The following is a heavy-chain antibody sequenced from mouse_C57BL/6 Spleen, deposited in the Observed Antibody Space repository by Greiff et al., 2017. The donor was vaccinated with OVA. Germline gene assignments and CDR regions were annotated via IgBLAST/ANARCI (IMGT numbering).Heavy chain of an antibody. CDR1: GYTFTDYY. V-gene: IGHV1-19*01. J-gene: IGHJ1*03. D-gene: IGHD1-1*01. Sequence: EVQLQQSGPVLVKPGASVKMSCKASGYTFTDYYMNWVQQRPVTSLAWSGVINPYNGGTSYNQKFKGKATLTVEKSSSTAYMELNSLTSEDSAVYYCARERATVVAHWYFDVWGTGTTVTVSS. CDR2: INPYNGGT. CDR3: ARERATVVAHWYFDV.